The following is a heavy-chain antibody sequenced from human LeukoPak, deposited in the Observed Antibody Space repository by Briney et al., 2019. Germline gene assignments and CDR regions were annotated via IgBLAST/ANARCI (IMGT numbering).Heavy chain of an antibody. V-gene: IGHV1-18*04. CDR3: ARYYDSSGYSGWFDP. J-gene: IGHJ5*02. D-gene: IGHD3-22*01. CDR2: ISAYNGNT. CDR1: GYTFTGYY. Sequence: GASVKVSCKASGYTFTGYYMHWVRQAPGQGLEWMGWISAYNGNTNYAQKLQGRVTMTTDTSTSTAYMELRSLRSDDTAVYYCARYYDSSGYSGWFDPWGQGTLVTVSS.